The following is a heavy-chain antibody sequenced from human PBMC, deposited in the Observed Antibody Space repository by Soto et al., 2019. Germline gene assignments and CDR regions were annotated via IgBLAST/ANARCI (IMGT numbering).Heavy chain of an antibody. CDR3: AREGSSVTGIFDY. Sequence: SETLSLTCTVSGGPISSYYWSWIRQPPGKGLEWIGYIYYSGSTNYNPSLKSRVTISVDTSKNQLSLKVTSVTAADTAVYYCAREGSSVTGIFDYWGQGALVTVSS. D-gene: IGHD3-10*01. V-gene: IGHV4-59*12. J-gene: IGHJ4*01. CDR1: GGPISSYY. CDR2: IYYSGST.